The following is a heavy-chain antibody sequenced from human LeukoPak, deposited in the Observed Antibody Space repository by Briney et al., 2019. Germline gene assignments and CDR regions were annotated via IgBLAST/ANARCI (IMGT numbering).Heavy chain of an antibody. J-gene: IGHJ6*03. CDR2: IYTSGST. CDR1: GGSISSYY. CDR3: ARNGDNGDYYCYMDV. V-gene: IGHV4-4*07. Sequence: SETLSLTCTVSGGSISSYYWSWIRQPAGKGLEWIGRIYTSGSTNYNPSLKSRVTMSVDTSKNQFSLKLSSVTAADTAVYYCARNGDNGDYYCYMDVWGKGTTVTVSS. D-gene: IGHD4-17*01.